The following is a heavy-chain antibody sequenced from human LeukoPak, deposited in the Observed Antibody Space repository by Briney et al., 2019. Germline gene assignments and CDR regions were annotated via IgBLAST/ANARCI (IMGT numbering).Heavy chain of an antibody. CDR1: GGSIISYD. Sequence: ASVMVSCKAAGGSIISYDICRVRQAPGQWLEWMGGSIPIFGTANYAQKFQGRVTITADESTSTAYMELSSLRSEDTAVYYCASRIYCSSTSCQPIDYWGQGTLVTVSS. J-gene: IGHJ4*02. CDR2: SIPIFGTA. V-gene: IGHV1-69*13. CDR3: ASRIYCSSTSCQPIDY. D-gene: IGHD2-2*01.